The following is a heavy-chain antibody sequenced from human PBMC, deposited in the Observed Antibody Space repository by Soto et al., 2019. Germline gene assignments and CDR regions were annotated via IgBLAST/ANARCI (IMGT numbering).Heavy chain of an antibody. Sequence: SETLSLTXTVSGGSISNYFCNWIRQPAGKGLEWIGRIDNSGSTNYNPSLKSRITMSADTSRNQFSLKLNSVTAADTAVYYCARGGQDFWSGPFDYWGQGAQVTVSS. V-gene: IGHV4-4*07. J-gene: IGHJ4*02. CDR2: IDNSGST. D-gene: IGHD3-3*01. CDR3: ARGGQDFWSGPFDY. CDR1: GGSISNYF.